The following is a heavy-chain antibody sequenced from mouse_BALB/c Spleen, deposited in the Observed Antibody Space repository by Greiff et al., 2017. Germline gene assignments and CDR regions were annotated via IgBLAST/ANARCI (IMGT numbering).Heavy chain of an antibody. V-gene: IGHV5-6-2*01. CDR3: ARHSYEGGFAY. CDR2: INSNGGST. Sequence: EVKLVESGGGLVKLGGSLKLSCAASGFTFSSYYMSWVRQTPEKRLELVAAINSNGGSTYYPDTVKGRFTISRDNAKNTLYLQMSSLKSEDTALYYCARHSYEGGFAYWGQGTLVTVSA. J-gene: IGHJ3*01. CDR1: GFTFSSYY. D-gene: IGHD2-3*01.